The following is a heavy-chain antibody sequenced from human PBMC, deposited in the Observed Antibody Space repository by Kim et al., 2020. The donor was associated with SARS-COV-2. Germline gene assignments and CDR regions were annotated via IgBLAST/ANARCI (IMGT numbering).Heavy chain of an antibody. Sequence: GGSLRLSCAASGFTFSSYGMHWVRQAPGKGLEWVAVIWYDGSNKYYADSVKGRFTISRDNSKNTLYLQMNSLRAEDTAVYYCAKALGFGEFHWYFDLWGRGTLVTVSS. J-gene: IGHJ2*01. CDR3: AKALGFGEFHWYFDL. CDR1: GFTFSSYG. V-gene: IGHV3-33*06. D-gene: IGHD3-10*01. CDR2: IWYDGSNK.